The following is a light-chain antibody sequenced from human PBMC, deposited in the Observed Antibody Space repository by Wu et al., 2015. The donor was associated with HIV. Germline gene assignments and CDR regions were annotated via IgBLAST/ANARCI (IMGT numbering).Light chain of an antibody. CDR2: GTS. Sequence: IVLTQSPGTLSLSPGQRATLSCRASQRVSTNFLAWYQHKPAQAPRLLIYGTSTRATGIPDRFSGSGSGTDFTLTITRLEPEDSAVYYCQQYGDSPAWTFGQGTKVEVK. J-gene: IGKJ1*01. CDR3: QQYGDSPAWT. V-gene: IGKV3-20*01. CDR1: QRVSTNF.